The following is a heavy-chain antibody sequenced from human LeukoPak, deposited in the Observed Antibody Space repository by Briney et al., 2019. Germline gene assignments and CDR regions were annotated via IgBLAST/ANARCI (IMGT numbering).Heavy chain of an antibody. CDR3: ARDGYGSSWFWDY. D-gene: IGHD6-13*01. J-gene: IGHJ4*02. Sequence: GGSLRLSCAASGFTFDDYGMSWVRHSPGNGLEWLSGINWNAGSTGYADSVKGRFTISRDNAKNSLYLQMNSLRVEDTALYYCARDGYGSSWFWDYWGQGTLVTVSS. V-gene: IGHV3-20*04. CDR2: INWNAGST. CDR1: GFTFDDYG.